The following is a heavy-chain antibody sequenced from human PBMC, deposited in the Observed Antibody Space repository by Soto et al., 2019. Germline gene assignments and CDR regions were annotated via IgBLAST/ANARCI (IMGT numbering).Heavy chain of an antibody. D-gene: IGHD6-19*01. J-gene: IGHJ6*03. CDR3: ARAVAGTPTEDYYYYYMDV. V-gene: IGHV1-69*02. CDR2: IIPILGIA. CDR1: GDTFSWHT. Sequence: PLKGACKPSGDTFSWHTISWLRQSPGQGLEGMGRIIPILGIANYAQKFQGRVTITADKSTSTAYMELSSLRSEDTAVYYCARAVAGTPTEDYYYYYMDVWGKGTTVTVSS.